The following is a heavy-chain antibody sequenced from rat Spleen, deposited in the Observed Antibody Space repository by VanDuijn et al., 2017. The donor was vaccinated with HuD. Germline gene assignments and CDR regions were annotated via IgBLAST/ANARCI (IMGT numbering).Heavy chain of an antibody. CDR1: GLSFSNYD. CDR3: ARVGGPYYGYTHYFDY. CDR2: ISYDGTAT. Sequence: EVQLVESGGGLVQPGRSMKLSCAASGLSFSNYDMAWVRQAPTKGLEWVASISYDGTATYYRDSVKGRFSLARDNAKSTLYLQMSKLGSEDTAIYYCARVGGPYYGYTHYFDYWGQGVMVTVSS. J-gene: IGHJ2*01. V-gene: IGHV5-22*01. D-gene: IGHD1-9*01.